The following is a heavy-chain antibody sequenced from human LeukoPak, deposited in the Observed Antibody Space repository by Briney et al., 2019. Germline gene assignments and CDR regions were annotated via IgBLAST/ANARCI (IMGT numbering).Heavy chain of an antibody. D-gene: IGHD3-22*01. CDR1: GFTFSSYA. Sequence: GGSLRLSCAASGFTFSSYAMSWVRQAPGKGLEWVSAISGSGGSTYYADSVKGRFTISRDNSKNTLYLQMNSLRAEDTAVYYCAKQSRRGAVVIPKWFDPWGQGTLVTVSS. CDR3: AKQSRRGAVVIPKWFDP. CDR2: ISGSGGST. J-gene: IGHJ5*02. V-gene: IGHV3-23*01.